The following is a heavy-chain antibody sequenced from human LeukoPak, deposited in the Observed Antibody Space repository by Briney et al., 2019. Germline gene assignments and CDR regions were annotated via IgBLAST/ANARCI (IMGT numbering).Heavy chain of an antibody. J-gene: IGHJ4*02. CDR1: GFTFSSYY. D-gene: IGHD5-24*01. V-gene: IGHV4-34*01. CDR3: ARGGRDQASDY. CDR2: INHSGST. Sequence: KSGGSLRLSCAASGFTFSSYYMNWIRQPPGKGLEWIGEINHSGSTNCNPSLKSRVTISVDTSKNQFSLKLSSVTAADTAVYYCARGGRDQASDYWGQGTLVTVSS.